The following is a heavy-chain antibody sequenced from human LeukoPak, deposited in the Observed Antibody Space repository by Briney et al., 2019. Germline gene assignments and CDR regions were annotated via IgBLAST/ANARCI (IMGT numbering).Heavy chain of an antibody. CDR2: ISAYNGNT. V-gene: IGHV1-18*01. CDR3: ARDSLAVAATPLDYYYGMDV. Sequence: GASVKVSCKASGYTFTSYGISWVRQAPGQGLEWMGWISAYNGNTNYAQELQGRVTMTTDTSTSTAYMELRSLRSDDTAVYYCARDSLAVAATPLDYYYGMDVWGQGTTVTVSS. J-gene: IGHJ6*02. D-gene: IGHD2-15*01. CDR1: GYTFTSYG.